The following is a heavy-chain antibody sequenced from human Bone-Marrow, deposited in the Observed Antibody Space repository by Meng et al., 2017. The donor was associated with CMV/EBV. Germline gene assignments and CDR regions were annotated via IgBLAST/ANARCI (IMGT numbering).Heavy chain of an antibody. CDR1: GFTFSSDG. J-gene: IGHJ3*02. D-gene: IGHD4-23*01. Sequence: GGSLSLSCAAYGFTFSSDGTHWVRQAPGKVLEWVAFIRYDGSNKYYADSVKGRFTISRDNSKNTLYLQMNSLRAEDTAVYYCAILRGGYGGNLDAFDIWGQGTMVTVSS. CDR3: AILRGGYGGNLDAFDI. CDR2: IRYDGSNK. V-gene: IGHV3-30*02.